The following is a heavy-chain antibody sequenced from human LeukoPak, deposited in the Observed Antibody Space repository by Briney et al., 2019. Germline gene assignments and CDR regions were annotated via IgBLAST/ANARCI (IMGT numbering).Heavy chain of an antibody. CDR2: INPNSGAT. J-gene: IGHJ4*02. CDR1: GYTFTDYY. D-gene: IGHD3-3*01. V-gene: IGHV1-2*02. Sequence: GAPVKVSCKASGYTFTDYYMHWVRQAPGQGLEWMGSINPNSGATNYAREFQGRVTMTRDTSITTAYMDLSRLTSDDTAVFYCARDSLGFGAPGYFDYWGQGTLVTVSS. CDR3: ARDSLGFGAPGYFDY.